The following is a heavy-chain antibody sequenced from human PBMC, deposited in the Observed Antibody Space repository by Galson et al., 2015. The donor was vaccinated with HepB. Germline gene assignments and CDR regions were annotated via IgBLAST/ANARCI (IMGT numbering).Heavy chain of an antibody. D-gene: IGHD2-2*01. J-gene: IGHJ6*02. CDR2: IDPSDSYT. Sequence: QSGAEVKKPGESLKISCKGSGYSFTSYWISWVRQMPGKGLEWMGRIDPSDSYTNYSPSFQGHVTISADKSISTAYLQWSSLKASDTAMYYCARRGIVVVPAAMRRYYYYGMDVWGQGTTVTVSS. V-gene: IGHV5-10-1*01. CDR1: GYSFTSYW. CDR3: ARRGIVVVPAAMRRYYYYGMDV.